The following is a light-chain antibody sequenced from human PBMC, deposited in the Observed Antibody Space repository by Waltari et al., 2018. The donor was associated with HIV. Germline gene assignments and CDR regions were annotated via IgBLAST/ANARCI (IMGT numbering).Light chain of an antibody. V-gene: IGKV4-1*01. CDR3: QQYFISPPT. Sequence: DIVMTQSPDSLAVSLGERATINCKSSRSVLFSSQNKNYLAWYQQKPGQPPKLPISWASARESGVPDRFSGGGSGTDFTLTISSLQAEDVAVYFCQQYFISPPTFGRGTKLEI. CDR1: RSVLFSSQNKNY. CDR2: WAS. J-gene: IGKJ2*01.